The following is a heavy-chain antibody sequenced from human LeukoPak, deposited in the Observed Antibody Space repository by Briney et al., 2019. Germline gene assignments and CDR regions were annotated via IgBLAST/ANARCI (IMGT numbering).Heavy chain of an antibody. V-gene: IGHV3-30*04. CDR3: ARGPDSITIFGVVNTPFDY. Sequence: GGSLRLFCAASGFTFNTYAIHWVRQASGKGLEWVAVISYDGSNKDYTDSVKGRFTISRDNSKSTLYLHMNSLRAEDTAVYYCARGPDSITIFGVVNTPFDYWGQGTLVTVSS. CDR1: GFTFNTYA. J-gene: IGHJ4*02. D-gene: IGHD3-3*01. CDR2: ISYDGSNK.